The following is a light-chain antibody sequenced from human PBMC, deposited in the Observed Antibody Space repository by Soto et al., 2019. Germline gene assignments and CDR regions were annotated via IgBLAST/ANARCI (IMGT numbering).Light chain of an antibody. V-gene: IGKV3-11*01. CDR1: QSVSSC. J-gene: IGKJ4*01. CDR3: QQSSNWPLT. CDR2: DAS. Sequence: IDFTQSPVTLTLSPGERATLSCRASQSVSSCLAWYQQKPGQAPRLLIYDASNRATGIPARFSGSGSGTDFTLTISSLEPEDFAVYYCQQSSNWPLTFGGGTKVDIK.